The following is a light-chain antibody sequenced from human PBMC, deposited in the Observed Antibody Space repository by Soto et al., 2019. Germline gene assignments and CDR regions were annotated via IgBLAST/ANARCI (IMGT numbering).Light chain of an antibody. Sequence: QSALTQPASVSGSPGQSITISCTGTSSDVGGYYYVSWYQQHPGKAPKLMVYEVTKRPSGVATRFSGSKSGNTASLTISGVLYAEEAAYYCSCYYGGNTTGVFGGGTKLTVL. V-gene: IGLV2-14*01. J-gene: IGLJ3*02. CDR1: SSDVGGYYY. CDR3: SCYYGGNTTGV. CDR2: EVT.